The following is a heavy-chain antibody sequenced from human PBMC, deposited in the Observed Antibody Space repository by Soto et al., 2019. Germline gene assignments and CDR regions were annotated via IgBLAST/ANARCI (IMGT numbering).Heavy chain of an antibody. D-gene: IGHD6-13*01. CDR1: GGSVSSGSHY. CDR3: ARGTGKYSSSWYYYYYYGMDV. V-gene: IGHV4-61*01. J-gene: IGHJ6*02. Sequence: SETLSLTCTVSGGSVSSGSHYWSWIRQPPGKGLEWLGYIYYRGNTDYNPSLKSRVTISLDTPKNQFSLKLSSVTAADTAVYYCARGTGKYSSSWYYYYYYGMDVWGQGTTVTVSS. CDR2: IYYRGNT.